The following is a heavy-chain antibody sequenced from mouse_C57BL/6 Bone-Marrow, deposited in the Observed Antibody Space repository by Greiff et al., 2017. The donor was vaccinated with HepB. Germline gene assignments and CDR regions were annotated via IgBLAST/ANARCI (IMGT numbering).Heavy chain of an antibody. CDR3: DIKYYGTSFDY. Sequence: VQLQQSGAELVMPGASVKLSCKASGYTFTSYWMHWVKQRPGQGLEWIGEIDPSDSYTNYNQKFKGKSTLTVDKSSSTAYMQLSSLTSEDSAVYYCDIKYYGTSFDYWGQGTTLTGSS. D-gene: IGHD1-1*01. CDR1: GYTFTSYW. V-gene: IGHV1-69*01. CDR2: IDPSDSYT. J-gene: IGHJ2*01.